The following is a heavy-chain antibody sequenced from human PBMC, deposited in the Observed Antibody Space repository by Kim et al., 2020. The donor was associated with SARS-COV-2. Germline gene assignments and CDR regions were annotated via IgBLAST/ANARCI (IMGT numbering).Heavy chain of an antibody. CDR3: ARVYYYDSLTY. J-gene: IGHJ4*02. CDR2: T. Sequence: TSYAQKFQGRVTMTRDTSTSTVYMELSSLRSEDTAVYYCARVYYYDSLTYWGQGTLVTVSS. D-gene: IGHD3-22*01. V-gene: IGHV1-46*01.